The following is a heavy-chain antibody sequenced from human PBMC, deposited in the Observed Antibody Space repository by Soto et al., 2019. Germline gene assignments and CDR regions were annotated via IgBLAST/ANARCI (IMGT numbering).Heavy chain of an antibody. V-gene: IGHV1-2*04. J-gene: IGHJ4*02. D-gene: IGHD3-22*01. CDR3: ARARSYYDSSGYYY. CDR2: INPNSGGT. Sequence: ASVKVSCKASGYTFTGYYMHWVRQAPGQGLEWMGWINPNSGGTNYAQKFQGWVTMTRDTSISTAYMELSRLRSDDTAVYYCARARSYYDSSGYYYWGQGTLVTVSS. CDR1: GYTFTGYY.